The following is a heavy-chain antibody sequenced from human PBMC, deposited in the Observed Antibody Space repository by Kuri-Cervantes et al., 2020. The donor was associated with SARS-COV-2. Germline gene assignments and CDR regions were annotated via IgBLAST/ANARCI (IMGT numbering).Heavy chain of an antibody. D-gene: IGHD3-9*01. Sequence: GGSLRLSCSASGFSFSDYSMNWVRQAPGKGLEWVSYISESGTYKYYADSLRGRFTMSRDNADNSLFLQMNNLRADDTAIYYCTRDSHYDFLTGYYSDFWGQGTLVTVSS. V-gene: IGHV3-21*01. J-gene: IGHJ4*02. CDR3: TRDSHYDFLTGYYSDF. CDR1: GFSFSDYS. CDR2: ISESGTYK.